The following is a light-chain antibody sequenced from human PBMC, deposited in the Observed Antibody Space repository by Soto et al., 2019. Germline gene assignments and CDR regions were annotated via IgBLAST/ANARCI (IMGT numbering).Light chain of an antibody. CDR1: QSVSSSY. V-gene: IGKV3-20*01. CDR3: QQYGNSPRT. Sequence: EIVLTQSPGTLSLSPGERATLSCRASQSVSSSYLAWYQQKAGQAPRLVIYGASIRATGIPDRFSGSGSGTDFTLTISRLEPEDSAEYYCQQYGNSPRTFGQGTKVEIK. CDR2: GAS. J-gene: IGKJ1*01.